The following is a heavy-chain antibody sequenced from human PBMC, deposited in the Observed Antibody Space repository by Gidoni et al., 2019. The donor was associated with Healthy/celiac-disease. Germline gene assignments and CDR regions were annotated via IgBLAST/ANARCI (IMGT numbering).Heavy chain of an antibody. CDR3: ARGPGITMVRGVRWFDP. Sequence: QVQLQESGPGLVKPSQTLSLTCTVSGGSISSGGYYWSWIRQHPGKGLEWIGYIYYSGSTYYHPSLKSRVTISVDTSKNQFSLKLSSVTAADTAVYYCARGPGITMVRGVRWFDPWGQGTLVTVSS. V-gene: IGHV4-31*03. J-gene: IGHJ5*02. CDR2: IYYSGST. D-gene: IGHD3-10*01. CDR1: GGSISSGGYY.